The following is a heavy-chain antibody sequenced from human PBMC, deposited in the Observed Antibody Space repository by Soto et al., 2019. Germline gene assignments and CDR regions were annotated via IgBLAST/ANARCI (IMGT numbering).Heavy chain of an antibody. Sequence: QVQLQESGPGLLKPSETLSLTCSVSGGSVNNRTYYWSWIRQPPGKRLEWIGYVYYSGNTNYNPSLKSRVSISVDTSKNQFSLSLSSVTAADTALYYCARTTAVPNTLRSRYYFDYWGQGTLVTVSS. CDR3: ARTTAVPNTLRSRYYFDY. J-gene: IGHJ4*02. D-gene: IGHD4-17*01. V-gene: IGHV4-61*01. CDR1: GGSVNNRTYY. CDR2: VYYSGNT.